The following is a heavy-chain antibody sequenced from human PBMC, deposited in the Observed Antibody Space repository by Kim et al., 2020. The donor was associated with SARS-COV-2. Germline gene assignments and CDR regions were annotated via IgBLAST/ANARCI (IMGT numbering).Heavy chain of an antibody. D-gene: IGHD2-15*01. V-gene: IGHV3-72*01. CDR3: ARVIYFSGRRSTTPLES. J-gene: IGHJ5*01. Sequence: GGSLRLSCAASGFTLSDHYVDWVRQAPGKGLEWVGRSRNKVNRYNTEYAASVKGRFTTSRDETQNSVYLQMNSLKTEDTALYYCARVIYFSGRRSTTPLESWGQRRLVTVSS. CDR1: GFTLSDHY. CDR2: SRNKVNRYNT.